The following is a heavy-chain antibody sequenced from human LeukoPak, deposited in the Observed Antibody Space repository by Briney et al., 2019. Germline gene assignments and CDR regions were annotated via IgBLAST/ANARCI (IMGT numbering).Heavy chain of an antibody. J-gene: IGHJ4*02. V-gene: IGHV4-59*01. D-gene: IGHD3-22*01. Sequence: SETLSLTCTVSGGSISSYYWSWVRQPPGKGLEWIGYIYDSGSTNYNPSLKSRVNMSVVTSKIQLSRKLSYVTVEYTAVCYCGRERRYYDSTGYSAANLDYWGQGTLVTVSS. CDR1: GGSISSYY. CDR2: IYDSGST. CDR3: GRERRYYDSTGYSAANLDY.